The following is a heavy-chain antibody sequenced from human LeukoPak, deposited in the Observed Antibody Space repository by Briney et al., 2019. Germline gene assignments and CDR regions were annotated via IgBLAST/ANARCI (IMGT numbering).Heavy chain of an antibody. CDR1: GFTFSSYG. V-gene: IGHV3-33*06. J-gene: IGHJ6*02. Sequence: GGSLRLSCAASGFTFSSYGMHWVRQAPGKGLEWVAVIWYDGSNKYYADSVKGRFTISRDNSKNTLYLQMNSLRAEDTAVYYCAKSFSSSYYYYGMDVWGQGTTVTVSS. D-gene: IGHD3-3*02. CDR3: AKSFSSSYYYYGMDV. CDR2: IWYDGSNK.